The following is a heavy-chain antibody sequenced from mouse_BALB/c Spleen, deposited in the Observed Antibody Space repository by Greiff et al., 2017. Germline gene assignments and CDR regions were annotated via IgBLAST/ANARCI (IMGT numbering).Heavy chain of an antibody. CDR2: IWSGGST. V-gene: IGHV2-4-1*01. J-gene: IGHJ2*01. CDR3: ARMNFDY. Sequence: VQLQQSGPGLVQPSQSLSITCTVSGFSLTSYGVHWVRQSPGKGLEWLRVIWSGGSTDYNAAFISRLSISKDNSKSQVFFKMNSLQADDTAIYYCARMNFDYWGQGTTLTVSS. CDR1: GFSLTSYG.